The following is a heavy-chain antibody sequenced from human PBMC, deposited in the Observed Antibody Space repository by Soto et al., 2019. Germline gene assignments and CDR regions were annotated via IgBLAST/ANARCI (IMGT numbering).Heavy chain of an antibody. J-gene: IGHJ6*02. D-gene: IGHD6-19*01. CDR2: INPSGGRT. CDR1: GYTFTNYY. CDR3: AREGVIIAVAGIPYQYYGMDV. V-gene: IGHV1-46*01. Sequence: QVQLVQSGAEVKKPGASVKVSCKASGYTFTNYYMHWVRQAPGQGLEWMGVINPSGGRTTYAQKFQGRVTMTWDTSTSTVYMELSSLRSGDTAVYYCAREGVIIAVAGIPYQYYGMDVWGQGTTVTVSS.